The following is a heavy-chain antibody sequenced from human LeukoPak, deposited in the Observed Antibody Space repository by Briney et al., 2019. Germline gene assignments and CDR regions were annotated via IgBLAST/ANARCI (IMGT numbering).Heavy chain of an antibody. CDR1: GYTFTSYG. D-gene: IGHD1-26*01. V-gene: IGHV1-18*01. CDR3: ARNRWELSYFDY. J-gene: IGHJ4*02. Sequence: ASVKVSCKASGYTFTSYGISWVRQAPGQGLEWMGWISAYNGNTNYAQKLQGRVTMTTDTSTSTAYMELRSLRSDDTAVYYGARNRWELSYFDYWGQGTLVTVSS. CDR2: ISAYNGNT.